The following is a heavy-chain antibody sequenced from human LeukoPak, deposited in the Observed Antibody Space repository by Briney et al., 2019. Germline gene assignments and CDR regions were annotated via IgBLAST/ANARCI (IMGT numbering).Heavy chain of an antibody. V-gene: IGHV3-30*18. CDR2: ISCGGSNT. D-gene: IGHD2-15*01. CDR3: AKVGIGYWSGGSCHGDY. J-gene: IGHJ4*02. CDR1: GFTFSSYG. Sequence: PGGSLRLSCAASGFTFSSYGMHWVRQAPGKGLEWVAVISCGGSNTYYADSVKGRFTISRDNSKNTLYLQMHSLRAEDTAVYYCAKVGIGYWSGGSCHGDYWVQG.